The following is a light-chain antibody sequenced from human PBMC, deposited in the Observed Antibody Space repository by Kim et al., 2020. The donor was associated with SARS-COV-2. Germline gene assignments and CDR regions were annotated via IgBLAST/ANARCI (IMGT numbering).Light chain of an antibody. V-gene: IGLV3-21*04. J-gene: IGLJ3*02. Sequence: ARKTARSTCGGNNIGSKSVHWYQQKPGQAPVLVIYYDSDRPSGIPERFSGSNSGNTATLTISRVEAGDEADYYCQVWDSSSDHRVFGGGTQLTVL. CDR3: QVWDSSSDHRV. CDR1: NIGSKS. CDR2: YDS.